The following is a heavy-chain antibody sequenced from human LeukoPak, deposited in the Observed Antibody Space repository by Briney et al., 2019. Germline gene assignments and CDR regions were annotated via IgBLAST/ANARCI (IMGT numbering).Heavy chain of an antibody. J-gene: IGHJ4*02. D-gene: IGHD1-26*01. CDR3: VVGASFDY. CDR2: IYYSGST. Sequence: KSSETLSLTCTVSGGSISSSSYYWGWIRQPPGKGLEWIGSIYYSGSTYYNPSLKSRVTISVDTSKNQFSLKLSSVTAADTAVYYCVVGASFDYWSQGTLVTVSS. V-gene: IGHV4-39*07. CDR1: GGSISSSSYY.